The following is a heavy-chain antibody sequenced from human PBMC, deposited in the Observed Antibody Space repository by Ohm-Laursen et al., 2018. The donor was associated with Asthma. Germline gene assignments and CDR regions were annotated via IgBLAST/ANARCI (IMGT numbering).Heavy chain of an antibody. J-gene: IGHJ6*02. CDR2: ISYDGSNK. CDR1: GFTFSSYA. CDR3: AKVTEFKDIVATTPYYYYYYGMDV. Sequence: SLRLSCAASGFTFSSYAMSWVRQAPGKGLEWVAVISYDGSNKYYADSVKGRFTISRDNSKNTLYLQMNSLRAEDTAVYYCAKVTEFKDIVATTPYYYYYYGMDVWGQGTTVTVSS. D-gene: IGHD5-12*01. V-gene: IGHV3-30*18.